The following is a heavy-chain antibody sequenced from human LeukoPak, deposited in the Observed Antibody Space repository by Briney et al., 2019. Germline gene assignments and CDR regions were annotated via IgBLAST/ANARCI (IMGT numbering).Heavy chain of an antibody. CDR3: AKKAYFYYLDA. CDR2: IYSGGST. CDR1: EFSVGSNY. V-gene: IGHV3-66*01. Sequence: GGSLRLSCAASEFSVGSNYMTWVRQAPGKGLEWVSLIYSGGSTYYADSVKGRFTISRDNSKNTLYLQMNSLRAEDTAVYYCAKKAYFYYLDAWGKGTTVTVSS. J-gene: IGHJ6*03.